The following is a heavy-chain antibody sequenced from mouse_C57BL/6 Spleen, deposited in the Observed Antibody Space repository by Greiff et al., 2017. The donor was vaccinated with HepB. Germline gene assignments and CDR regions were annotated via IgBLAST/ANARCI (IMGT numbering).Heavy chain of an antibody. J-gene: IGHJ4*01. CDR3: AREEGVYGRRDYYAMDY. D-gene: IGHD1-1*02. CDR1: GYTFTDYY. CDR2: INPNNGGT. Sequence: EVQLQQSGPELVKPGASVKISCKASGYTFTDYYMNWVKQSHGKSLEWIGDINPNNGGTSYNQKFKGKATLTVDKSSSTAYMELRSLTSEDSAVYYCAREEGVYGRRDYYAMDYWGQGTSVTVSS. V-gene: IGHV1-26*01.